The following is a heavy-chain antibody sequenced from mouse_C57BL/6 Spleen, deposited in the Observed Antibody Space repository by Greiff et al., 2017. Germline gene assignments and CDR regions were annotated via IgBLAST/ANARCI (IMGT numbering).Heavy chain of an antibody. CDR1: GYAFSSSW. J-gene: IGHJ1*03. CDR3: ARSSYDFDWYFDV. D-gene: IGHD2-4*01. Sequence: VQGVESGPELVKPGASVKISCKASGYAFSSSWMNWVKQRPGKGLEWIGRIYPGDGDTNYNGKFKGKATLSADKSSSTAYMQLSSLPSEDTAVYFCARSSYDFDWYFDVWGTGTTVTVSS. V-gene: IGHV1-82*01. CDR2: IYPGDGDT.